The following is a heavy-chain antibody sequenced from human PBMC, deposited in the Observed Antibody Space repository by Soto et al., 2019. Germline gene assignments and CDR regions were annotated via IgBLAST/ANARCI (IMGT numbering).Heavy chain of an antibody. CDR1: GFRFSTYG. V-gene: IGHV3-33*01. CDR2: IWYDGSKK. D-gene: IGHD3-3*01. Sequence: QVQLVESGGGVVQPGRSLRLSCAASGFRFSTYGMHWVRQAPGKGLEWVAVIWYDGSKKYYADSVKGRFTISRDTSKNTLYLQMNSLRAEDTAVYYCARDRESTANDLTFDYWGQGALVTVSS. J-gene: IGHJ4*02. CDR3: ARDRESTANDLTFDY.